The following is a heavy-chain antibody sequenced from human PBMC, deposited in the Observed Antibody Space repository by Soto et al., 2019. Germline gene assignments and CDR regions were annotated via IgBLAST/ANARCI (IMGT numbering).Heavy chain of an antibody. Sequence: ASVKVSCKASGYTFTSYGISWVRQAPGQGLEWMGWISAYNGNTNYAQKLQGRVTMTTDTSTSTAYMELRSLRSDDTAVYYFAGDDALVPADVGLWFDPWGQGTLVTVSS. CDR2: ISAYNGNT. D-gene: IGHD2-2*01. J-gene: IGHJ5*02. CDR3: AGDDALVPADVGLWFDP. V-gene: IGHV1-18*01. CDR1: GYTFTSYG.